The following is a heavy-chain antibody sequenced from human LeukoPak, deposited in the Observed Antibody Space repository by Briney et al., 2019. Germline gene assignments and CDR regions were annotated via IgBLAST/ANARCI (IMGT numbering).Heavy chain of an antibody. D-gene: IGHD6-19*01. CDR2: ISAYNGNT. CDR3: ARSGIAVAGIRLDY. J-gene: IGHJ4*02. CDR1: GYTFTSYG. V-gene: IGHV1-18*01. Sequence: GASVKVSCKASGYTFTSYGISWVRQAPGQGLEWMGWISAYNGNTNYAQKLQGRVTITADESTSTAYMELSSLRSEDTAVYYRARSGIAVAGIRLDYWGQGTLVTVSS.